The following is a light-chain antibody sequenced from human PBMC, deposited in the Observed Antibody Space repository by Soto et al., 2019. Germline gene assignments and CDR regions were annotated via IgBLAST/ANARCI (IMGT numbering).Light chain of an antibody. CDR1: QDIGND. J-gene: IGKJ4*01. CDR2: AAS. V-gene: IGKV1-6*01. Sequence: AIQMTQSPSSVSASLGDRVTITCRASQDIGNDLAWYQQRPGQAPKLLIYAASSLQSGLPSRFSGGGSGTDFTLTINNLQPGDIATYYRLQDYNFPLTFGGGTKVEIK. CDR3: LQDYNFPLT.